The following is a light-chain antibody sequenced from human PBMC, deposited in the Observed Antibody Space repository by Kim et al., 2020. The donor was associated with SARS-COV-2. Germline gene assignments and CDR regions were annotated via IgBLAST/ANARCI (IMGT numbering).Light chain of an antibody. V-gene: IGLV3-19*01. CDR2: GRN. CDR1: SLRNYY. Sequence: ALGQTVRITCKGDSLRNYYASWYQQKPRQAPVVVIYGRNDRPSGSPDRFSGSNSGNTASLTITGAQAEDAADYYCNSRDSSGNHLVFGGGTQLTVL. J-gene: IGLJ3*02. CDR3: NSRDSSGNHLV.